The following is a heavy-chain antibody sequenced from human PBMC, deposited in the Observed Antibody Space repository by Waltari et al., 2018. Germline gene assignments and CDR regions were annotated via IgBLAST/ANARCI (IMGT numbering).Heavy chain of an antibody. J-gene: IGHJ4*02. D-gene: IGHD2-21*01. CDR2: IYSGGST. Sequence: EVQLVESGGGLIQPGGSLRLSCAASGFTVSSNYLSWVRQAPGKGLEWVSVIYSGGSTYYADSVKGRFTISRDNSKNTMFLQMNSLRAEDTAIYYCAKDLGGTDWSHYFDSWGQGTLIAVSS. CDR3: AKDLGGTDWSHYFDS. V-gene: IGHV3-53*01. CDR1: GFTVSSNY.